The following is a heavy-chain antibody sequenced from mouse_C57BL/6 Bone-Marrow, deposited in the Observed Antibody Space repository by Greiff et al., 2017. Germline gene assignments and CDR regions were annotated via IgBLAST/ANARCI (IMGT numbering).Heavy chain of an antibody. V-gene: IGHV3-6*01. CDR1: GYSITSGYY. D-gene: IGHD2-4*01. Sequence: ESGPGLVKPAQSLSLTCSVTGYSITSGYYWNWIRQFPGNKLEWLGYISYDGSNNYNPSLKNRISITRDTSKTQIFLKLNSLTTEDTATYYWARDDYDGYAMDYWGQGTSVTVSS. J-gene: IGHJ4*01. CDR2: ISYDGSN. CDR3: ARDDYDGYAMDY.